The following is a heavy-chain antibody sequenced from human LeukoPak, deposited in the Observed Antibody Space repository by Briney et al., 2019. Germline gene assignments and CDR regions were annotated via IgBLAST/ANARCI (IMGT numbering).Heavy chain of an antibody. CDR3: ARVEGFYCSSASCPLDY. CDR2: IYYSGST. D-gene: IGHD2-2*01. J-gene: IGHJ4*02. V-gene: IGHV4-59*01. CDR1: GGSISSYY. Sequence: SETLSLTCTVSGGSISSYYWSWIRQPPGKGLEWIGYIYYSGSTNYNPSLKSRVTISVDTSKNQFSLKLSSVTAADTAVYYCARVEGFYCSSASCPLDYWGQGTLVTVSP.